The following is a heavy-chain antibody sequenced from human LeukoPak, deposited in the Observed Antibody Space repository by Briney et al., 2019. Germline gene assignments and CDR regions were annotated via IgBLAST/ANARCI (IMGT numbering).Heavy chain of an antibody. J-gene: IGHJ4*02. CDR3: ARDSPHQRFDY. CDR2: IDLKTGDI. V-gene: IGHV1-2*02. CDR1: GYAFIDYW. Sequence: ASVKVSCKASGYAFIDYWIHWVRQAPGQGLEWMGRIDLKTGDITSAQKFQGRVTMTRDTSISTTYMDLSGLGTDDTAVYYCARDSPHQRFDYWGQGTLVTVSS.